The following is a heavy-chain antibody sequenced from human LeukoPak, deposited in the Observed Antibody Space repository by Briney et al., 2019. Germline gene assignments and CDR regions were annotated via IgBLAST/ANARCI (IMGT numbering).Heavy chain of an antibody. D-gene: IGHD1-26*01. CDR2: ILYDGSNK. V-gene: IGHV3-30*03. CDR3: ARDIEDAFDI. Sequence: GGSLRLSSAASGFTFSSYGMHWVRQAPGKGLEWVAVILYDGSNKYYADSVKGRFTISRDNSKNTLYLQMGSLRAEDMAVYYCARDIEDAFDIWGQGTMVTVSS. J-gene: IGHJ3*02. CDR1: GFTFSSYG.